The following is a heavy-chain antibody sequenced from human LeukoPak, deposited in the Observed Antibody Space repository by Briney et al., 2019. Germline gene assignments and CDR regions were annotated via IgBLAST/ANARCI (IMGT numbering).Heavy chain of an antibody. CDR1: GFIFDDYA. D-gene: IGHD6-19*01. V-gene: IGHV3-23*01. Sequence: GGSLRLSCAASGFIFDDYAMHWVRQAPGKGLEWVSGISGSGGSTYYADSVKGRFTISRDNSKNTLYLQMNSLRAEDTAVYYCAKGLWYSSGWCYDYWGQGTLVTVSS. CDR2: ISGSGGST. J-gene: IGHJ4*02. CDR3: AKGLWYSSGWCYDY.